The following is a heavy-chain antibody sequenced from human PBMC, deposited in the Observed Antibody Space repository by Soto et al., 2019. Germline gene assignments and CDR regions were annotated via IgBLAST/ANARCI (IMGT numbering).Heavy chain of an antibody. CDR1: GGSLSGSY. J-gene: IGHJ4*02. Sequence: QVQLQQWGAGLLKPSETLSLTCAVYGGSLSGSYWSWIRQPPGTGLEWIGEIHHSGSTYYNPSLKSRVTLAVDTSKNPLSRKLNSVTAADTAVYYCASPGYCSDGTCYPDYWGQGTLVTVSS. CDR2: IHHSGST. CDR3: ASPGYCSDGTCYPDY. D-gene: IGHD2-15*01. V-gene: IGHV4-34*01.